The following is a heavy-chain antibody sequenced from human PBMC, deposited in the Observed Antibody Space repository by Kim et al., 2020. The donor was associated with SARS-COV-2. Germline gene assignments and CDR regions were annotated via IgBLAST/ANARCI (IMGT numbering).Heavy chain of an antibody. CDR2: ISYDGTNK. J-gene: IGHJ6*01. CDR3: ATALTKLLASRYFFGM. CDR1: GFTFRNYA. V-gene: IGHV3-30-3*01. D-gene: IGHD6-19*01. Sequence: GGSLRLSCAASGFTFRNYALHWVRQAPGKGPEWVSVISYDGTNKYYADSVKGRFTISRDNSKDTLYLHMYSLRIEDTGLYVFATALTKLLASRYFFGM.